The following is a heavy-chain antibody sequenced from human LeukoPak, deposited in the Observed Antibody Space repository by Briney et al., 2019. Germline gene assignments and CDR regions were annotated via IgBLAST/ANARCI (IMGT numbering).Heavy chain of an antibody. CDR3: ARDGRFGELLDY. J-gene: IGHJ4*02. CDR1: DYTFTNFG. Sequence: ASVRVSCKASDYTFTNFGIGWVRQVPGQGLEWMGWISAYNGDTNYAQNLQGRVTMTTDTSTNTTYMELRSLRFDDTAVYYCARDGRFGELLDYWGQGTLVTVSS. V-gene: IGHV1-18*01. CDR2: ISAYNGDT. D-gene: IGHD3-10*01.